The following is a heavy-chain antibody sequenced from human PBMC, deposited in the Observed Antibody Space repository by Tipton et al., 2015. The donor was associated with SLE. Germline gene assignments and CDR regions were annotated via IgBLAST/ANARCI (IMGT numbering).Heavy chain of an antibody. V-gene: IGHV4-34*01. D-gene: IGHD6-19*01. J-gene: IGHJ2*01. CDR3: ARDRQFTGWYFDL. Sequence: TLSLTCAVYGGSFSGYYWSWIRQPPGKGLEWIGEINHSGSTNYNPSLKSRVTISVDTSKNQFSLKLTSVTAADTAVYYCARDRQFTGWYFDLWGRGTLVTVSS. CDR1: GGSFSGYY. CDR2: INHSGST.